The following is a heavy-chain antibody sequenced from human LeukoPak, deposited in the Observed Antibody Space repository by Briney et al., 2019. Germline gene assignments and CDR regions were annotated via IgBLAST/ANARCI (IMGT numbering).Heavy chain of an antibody. CDR3: ARDRRYYYDSSGYPEYFQH. CDR2: INWYGGST. CDR1: GFTFDDYG. V-gene: IGHV3-20*04. J-gene: IGHJ1*01. D-gene: IGHD3-22*01. Sequence: GGSLRLSCAASGFTFDDYGMSWVRQAPGKGLEWVSGINWYGGSTGYADSVKGRFTISRDNAKNSLYLQMNSLRAEDTALYYCARDRRYYYDSSGYPEYFQHWGQGTLVTVSS.